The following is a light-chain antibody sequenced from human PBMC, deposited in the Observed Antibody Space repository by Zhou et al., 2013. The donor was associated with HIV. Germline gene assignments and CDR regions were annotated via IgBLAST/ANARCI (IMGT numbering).Light chain of an antibody. CDR2: GAS. CDR3: QHYYSYPWT. J-gene: IGKJ1*01. V-gene: IGKV1-8*01. CDR1: QAISTY. Sequence: AIRITQSPSSLSASTGDRVTITCRASQAISTYLAWYQQKPGEAPKFLIYGASTLQSGVPSRFSGSGSGTDFTLTISCLQSEDFATYYCQHYYSYPWTFGQGTKVET.